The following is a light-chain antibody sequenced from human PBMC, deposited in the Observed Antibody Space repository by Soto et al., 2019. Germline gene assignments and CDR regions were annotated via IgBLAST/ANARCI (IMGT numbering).Light chain of an antibody. CDR1: QSIRTY. CDR2: AAS. J-gene: IGKJ3*01. CDR3: QQTFDTPLT. V-gene: IGKV1-39*01. Sequence: DIQMTQSPSSLSASVGDRVTITCRASQSIRTYLNWYQQKPGKAPRLLIYAASSFQSGVPSRFSGSGSGTDFTLTISSLQPEDFATYYCQQTFDTPLTFGPGTKVDIK.